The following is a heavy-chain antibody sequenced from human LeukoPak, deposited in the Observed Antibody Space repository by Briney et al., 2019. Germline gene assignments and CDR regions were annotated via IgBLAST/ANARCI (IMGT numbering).Heavy chain of an antibody. CDR3: ARDSSVCALDV. CDR1: GCTFSPYT. J-gene: IGHJ3*01. V-gene: IGHV3-48*01. D-gene: IGHD6-6*01. Sequence: PGGSLRLSWAASGCTFSPYTMHWFRQPPWKGLEWLSYINTGSTTIYYEAFVKGRFTISRDNAKNSLYLQLNILRAEDTAVYYCARDSSVCALDVWGQGTMVTVSS. CDR2: INTGSTTI.